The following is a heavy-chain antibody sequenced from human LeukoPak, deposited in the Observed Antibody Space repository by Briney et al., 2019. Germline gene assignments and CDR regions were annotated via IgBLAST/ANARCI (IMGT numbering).Heavy chain of an antibody. V-gene: IGHV3-21*01. CDR1: GFTFDDYG. D-gene: IGHD3-22*01. J-gene: IGHJ3*02. CDR2: ISSSSSYI. CDR3: AREGANYYDSSGYPVDI. Sequence: PGGSLRLSCAASGFTFDDYGMSWVRQAPGKGLEWVSSISSSSSYIYYADSVKGRFTISRDNAKNSLYLQMNSLRAEDTAVYYCAREGANYYDSSGYPVDIWGQGTMVTVSS.